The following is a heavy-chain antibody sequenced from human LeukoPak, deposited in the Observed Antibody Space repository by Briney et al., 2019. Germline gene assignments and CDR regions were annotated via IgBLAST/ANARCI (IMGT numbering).Heavy chain of an antibody. CDR1: GGSISGYY. Sequence: SETLSLTCTVSGGSISGYYWSWIRQPPGKGLEWIGEINHSGSTNYNPSLKSRVTISVDTSKNQFSLKLSSVTAADTAVYYCARVPKYYDFWSGYLILWFDPWGQGTLVTVSS. CDR2: INHSGST. CDR3: ARVPKYYDFWSGYLILWFDP. D-gene: IGHD3-3*01. V-gene: IGHV4-34*01. J-gene: IGHJ5*02.